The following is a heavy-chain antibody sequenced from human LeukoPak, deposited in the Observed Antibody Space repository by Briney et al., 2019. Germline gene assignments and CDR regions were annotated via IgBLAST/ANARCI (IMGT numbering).Heavy chain of an antibody. CDR2: INSGGTT. CDR3: ARERETMVVTSPLGY. J-gene: IGHJ4*02. D-gene: IGHD4/OR15-4a*01. Sequence: GGSLRLSCAASGYXVSSKYIAWVRQAPGKGLEWVSFINSGGTTDYADCGEGRFTISRDSAENSLFLQMNSVGVEDTAVYYCARERETMVVTSPLGYWGQGTLVTVSS. CDR1: GYXVSSKY. V-gene: IGHV3-66*01.